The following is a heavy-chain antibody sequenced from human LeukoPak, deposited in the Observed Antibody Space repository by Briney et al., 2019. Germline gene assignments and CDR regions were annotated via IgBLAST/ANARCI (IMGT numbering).Heavy chain of an antibody. Sequence: ASVKVSCKASGYTFTNYDINWVRQATGQGLEWMGWMNHNSGNTGYAQKFQGRVTMTRNTSISTAYMELSSLRSEDTAVYYCARALGSSWPLAVVYYGTDVWGQGTTVTVSS. CDR1: GYTFTNYD. J-gene: IGHJ6*02. CDR3: ARALGSSWPLAVVYYGTDV. D-gene: IGHD6-13*01. CDR2: MNHNSGNT. V-gene: IGHV1-8*01.